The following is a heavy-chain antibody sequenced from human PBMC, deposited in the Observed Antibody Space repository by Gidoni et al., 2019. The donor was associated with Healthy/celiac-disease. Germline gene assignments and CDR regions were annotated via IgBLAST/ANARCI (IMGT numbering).Heavy chain of an antibody. CDR1: GFTFSSFS. V-gene: IGHV3-30-3*01. CDR3: ARDPSTAWLLLRGGLDY. Sequence: QVQLVESGGGVVQPGRSLRLSCAASGFTFSSFSMHWVRQAPGKGLEWVAVISYDGSNKYYADSVKGRFTIARDNSKNTLYLQMNSLRAEETAVYYCARDPSTAWLLLRGGLDYWGQGTLVTVSS. D-gene: IGHD3-22*01. CDR2: ISYDGSNK. J-gene: IGHJ4*02.